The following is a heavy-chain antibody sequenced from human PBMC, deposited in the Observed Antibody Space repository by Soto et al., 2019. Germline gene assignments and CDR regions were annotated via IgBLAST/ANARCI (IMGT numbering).Heavy chain of an antibody. J-gene: IGHJ5*02. CDR2: IYYSGST. D-gene: IGHD2-15*01. V-gene: IGHV4-59*01. CDR1: GGSISSYY. CDR3: ARDLGYCSGGSCYWEDTSPNANWFDP. Sequence: SETLSLTCTVSGGSISSYYWSWIRQPPGKGLEWIGYIYYSGSTNYNPSLKSRVTISVDTSKNQFSLKLSSVTAADTAVYYCARDLGYCSGGSCYWEDTSPNANWFDPWGQGTLVTVSS.